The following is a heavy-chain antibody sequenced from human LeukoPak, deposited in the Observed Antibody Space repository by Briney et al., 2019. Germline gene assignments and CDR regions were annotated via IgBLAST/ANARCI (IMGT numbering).Heavy chain of an antibody. J-gene: IGHJ6*03. CDR3: ARGIVVVPAASQHYYYYYMDV. V-gene: IGHV4-30-4*08. CDR2: IYYSGGT. CDR1: GGSISSGDYY. D-gene: IGHD2-2*01. Sequence: SQTLSLTCTVSGGSISSGDYYWSWIRQPPGKGLEWIGYIYYSGGTYYNPSLKSRVTISVDTSKNQFSLKLSSVTAADTAVYYCARGIVVVPAASQHYYYYYMDVWGKGTTVTVSS.